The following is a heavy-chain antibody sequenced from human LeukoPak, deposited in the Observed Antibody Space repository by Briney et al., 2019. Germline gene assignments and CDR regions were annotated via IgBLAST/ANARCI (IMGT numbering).Heavy chain of an antibody. J-gene: IGHJ4*02. V-gene: IGHV4-59*08. CDR3: ARIEMATISGY. CDR2: IYYSGST. CDR1: GGSISSYY. Sequence: SETLSLTCTVSGGSISSYYWSWIRQPPGKGLEWIGYIYYSGSTNYNPSLKSRVTISVDTSKNQFSLKLSSVTAADTAVYYCARIEMATISGYWGQGTLVTVSS. D-gene: IGHD5-24*01.